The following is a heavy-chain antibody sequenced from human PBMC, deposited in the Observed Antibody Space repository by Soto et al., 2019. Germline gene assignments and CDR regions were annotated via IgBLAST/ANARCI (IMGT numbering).Heavy chain of an antibody. Sequence: QVQLVQSGAEVMKPGASVKISCKTSGYTFTNNYINWVRQAPGQGLEWVGLINPNGASTTYAQTYQGRVTMTRDTSTSTVDMELSSLMSDDTAVYYCARVYGLVKHDDFCSGYYDYWGQGTLVTVSS. CDR1: GYTFTNNY. CDR2: INPNGAST. V-gene: IGHV1-46*01. J-gene: IGHJ4*02. CDR3: ARVYGLVKHDDFCSGYYDY. D-gene: IGHD3-3*01.